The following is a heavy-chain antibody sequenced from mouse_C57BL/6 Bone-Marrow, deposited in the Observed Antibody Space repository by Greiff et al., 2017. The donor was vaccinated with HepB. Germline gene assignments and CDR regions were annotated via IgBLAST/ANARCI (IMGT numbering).Heavy chain of an antibody. CDR2: SRNKANDYTT. V-gene: IGHV7-1*01. D-gene: IGHD2-4*01. J-gene: IGHJ1*03. CDR3: ARDPYDYEGYFDV. CDR1: GFTFSDFY. Sequence: EVKLVESGGGLVQSGRSLRLSCATSGFTFSDFYMEWVRQAPGKGLEWIAASRNKANDYTTEYSASVKGRFIVSRDTSQSILYLQMNALRAEDTAIYYCARDPYDYEGYFDVWGTGTTVTVSS.